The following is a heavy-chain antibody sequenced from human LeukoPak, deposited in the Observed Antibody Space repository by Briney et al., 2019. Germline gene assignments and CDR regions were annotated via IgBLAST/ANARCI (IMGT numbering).Heavy chain of an antibody. CDR2: ISSGSSTI. CDR1: GFTFSSYS. Sequence: GGSLRLSCAASGFTFSSYSMNWVRQAPGKGLEWVSYISSGSSTIYYADSVKGRFTISRDNAKNTLYLQMNSPRAEDTAVYYCAKAPYSSPGDYMDVWGKGTTVTVSS. V-gene: IGHV3-48*01. J-gene: IGHJ6*03. CDR3: AKAPYSSPGDYMDV. D-gene: IGHD6-13*01.